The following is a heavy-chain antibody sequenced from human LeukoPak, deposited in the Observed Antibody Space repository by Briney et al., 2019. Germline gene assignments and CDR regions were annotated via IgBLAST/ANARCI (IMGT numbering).Heavy chain of an antibody. CDR2: ISSSSSYM. Sequence: GGSLRLSCAASGFTFSSFSMNWVRQAPGKGLEWASSISSSSSYMYYADSVKGRFTISRDNAKNSLYLQMNSLRAEDTAVYYCARGGSGNWNAPFDYWGQGTLVTVSS. CDR3: ARGGSGNWNAPFDY. D-gene: IGHD1-1*01. V-gene: IGHV3-21*01. CDR1: GFTFSSFS. J-gene: IGHJ4*02.